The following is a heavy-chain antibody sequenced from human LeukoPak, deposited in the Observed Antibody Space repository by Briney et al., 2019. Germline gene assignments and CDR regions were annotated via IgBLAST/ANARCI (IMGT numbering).Heavy chain of an antibody. V-gene: IGHV3-7*04. Sequence: GGSLRLSCAASGFTFSTSWMSWARQAPGKGLEWVANIKQDGIFVQYVDSVRGRFTISRDNAKNSVFLQMDSLRDEDTAVYYCVRGVGWILDYWGQGILVTVAS. CDR3: VRGVGWILDY. D-gene: IGHD2-2*03. CDR2: IKQDGIFV. CDR1: GFTFSTSW. J-gene: IGHJ4*02.